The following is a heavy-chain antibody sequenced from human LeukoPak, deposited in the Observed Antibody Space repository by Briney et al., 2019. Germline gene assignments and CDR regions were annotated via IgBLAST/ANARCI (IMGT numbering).Heavy chain of an antibody. V-gene: IGHV4-34*01. CDR2: INHSGST. Sequence: SETLSLTCAVYGGSFSGYYWSWIRQPPGKGLEWIGEINHSGSTNYNPSLKSRVTISVDTSKNQFSLKLSSVTAVDTAVYYCARANPTSIVVVPAAMLDYWGQGTLVTVSS. CDR3: ARANPTSIVVVPAAMLDY. J-gene: IGHJ4*02. D-gene: IGHD2-2*01. CDR1: GGSFSGYY.